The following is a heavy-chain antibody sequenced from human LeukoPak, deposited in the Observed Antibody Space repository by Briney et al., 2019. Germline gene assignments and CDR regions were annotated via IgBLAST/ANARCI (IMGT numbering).Heavy chain of an antibody. CDR2: IGSTI. V-gene: IGHV3-11*04. CDR1: GFSFSDYY. CDR3: AKAQQLWYHFDY. D-gene: IGHD5-18*01. Sequence: TGGSLRLSCVASGFSFSDYYMSWIRQAPGKGLEWVSYIGSTIYYADSVKGRFTISRDNAKNSLYLQMNSLRAEDTAVYYCAKAQQLWYHFDYWGQGTLVTVSS. J-gene: IGHJ4*02.